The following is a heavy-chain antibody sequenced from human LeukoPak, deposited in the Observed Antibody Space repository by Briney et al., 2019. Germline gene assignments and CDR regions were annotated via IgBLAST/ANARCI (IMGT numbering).Heavy chain of an antibody. Sequence: GGSLRLSCAASGFTVSSNFMSWVRQAPGKGLEWVSIIYSGGGSTFYADSVKGRFTISRDNSKNTLYLQMNSLRAEDTAIYYCAKVGVPATGGFHHWGQGTLVTVSS. D-gene: IGHD6-13*01. CDR2: IYSGGGST. V-gene: IGHV3-53*01. CDR1: GFTVSSNF. CDR3: AKVGVPATGGFHH. J-gene: IGHJ1*01.